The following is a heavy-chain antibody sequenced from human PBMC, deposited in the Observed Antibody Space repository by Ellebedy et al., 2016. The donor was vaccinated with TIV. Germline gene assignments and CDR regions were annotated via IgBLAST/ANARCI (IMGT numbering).Heavy chain of an antibody. CDR2: ISDNSNYI. J-gene: IGHJ4*02. Sequence: GESLKISCAASGFSFNAYGMNWVRQAPGRGLEYVSSISDNSNYIYYADSVKGRFTISRDNAKNSLYLQMNSLRADDTAVYYCVRTGRPWFDYWGQGTLVTVSS. V-gene: IGHV3-21*01. D-gene: IGHD2-8*02. CDR1: GFSFNAYG. CDR3: VRTGRPWFDY.